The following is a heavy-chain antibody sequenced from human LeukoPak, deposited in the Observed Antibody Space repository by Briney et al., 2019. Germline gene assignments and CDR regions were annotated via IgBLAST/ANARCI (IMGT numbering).Heavy chain of an antibody. V-gene: IGHV3-33*01. CDR1: GFAFKTYS. CDR3: ARELAV. J-gene: IGHJ4*02. Sequence: GGSLRLSCEAAGFAFKTYSMHWVRQAPGKGLEWVAAIWPDGSNEYYANSVKGRFFISRDNTKNTLYLQMNSLRVDDTAVYYCARELAVWGQGTLVTVSS. CDR2: IWPDGSNE.